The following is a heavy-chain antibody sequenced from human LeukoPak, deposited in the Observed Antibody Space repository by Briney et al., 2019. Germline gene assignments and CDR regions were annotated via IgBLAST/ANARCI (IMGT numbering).Heavy chain of an antibody. Sequence: ASVKVSCKASGYTFTSYDINWVRQATGEGLEWMGWMNPNSGSTGYAQKFQGRVTMTRNTSISTAYMELSSLRSEDTAVYYCARVGAKLWLPDYWGQGTLVTVSS. D-gene: IGHD5-18*01. CDR2: MNPNSGST. V-gene: IGHV1-8*01. J-gene: IGHJ4*02. CDR1: GYTFTSYD. CDR3: ARVGAKLWLPDY.